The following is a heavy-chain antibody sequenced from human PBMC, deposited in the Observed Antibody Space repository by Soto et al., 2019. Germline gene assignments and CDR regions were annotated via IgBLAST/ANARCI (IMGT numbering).Heavy chain of an antibody. CDR2: IYPGDSDT. J-gene: IGHJ6*02. CDR3: ARLSGDYGYYYGMDV. Sequence: DSLTISRKGSGYSFTSYWIGWVRQMPGKGLEWMGIIYPGDSDTRYSPSFQGQVTISADKSISTAYLQWSSLKASDTAMYYCARLSGDYGYYYGMDVWGQGTTVTVSS. D-gene: IGHD4-17*01. V-gene: IGHV5-51*01. CDR1: GYSFTSYW.